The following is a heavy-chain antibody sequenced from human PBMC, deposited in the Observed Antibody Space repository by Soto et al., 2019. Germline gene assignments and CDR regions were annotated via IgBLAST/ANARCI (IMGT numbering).Heavy chain of an antibody. V-gene: IGHV3-72*01. CDR2: SRDKAQGYST. Sequence: EVQLVESGGGLVXXXXXXXXSCAGSGFXXSDXXXDWVRQAPXXXXXXXGRSRDKAQGYSTAYAASVKGRFTTSRDESKNSVYLQMNSLKTEDTAVYYCVRATYFSDSSGYTRCFDYWGQGTLVTVSS. CDR3: VRATYFSDSSGYTRCFDY. J-gene: IGHJ4*02. CDR1: GFXXSDXX. D-gene: IGHD3-22*01.